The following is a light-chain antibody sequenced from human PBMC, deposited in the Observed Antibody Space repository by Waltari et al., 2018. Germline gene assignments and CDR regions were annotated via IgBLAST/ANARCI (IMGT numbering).Light chain of an antibody. Sequence: SSELTQDPAVSVALGQTVRITCQGDSLRSYYASWYQQKPGQAPVLVIYGKNNRPSGIPDRFSSSSSGNTASLTITGAQAEDEADYYCNSRDSSGNQVFGGGTKLTVL. CDR3: NSRDSSGNQV. CDR1: SLRSYY. J-gene: IGLJ3*02. CDR2: GKN. V-gene: IGLV3-19*01.